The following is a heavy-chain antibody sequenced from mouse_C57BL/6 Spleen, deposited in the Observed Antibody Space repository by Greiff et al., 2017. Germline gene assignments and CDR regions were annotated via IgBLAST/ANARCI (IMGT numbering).Heavy chain of an antibody. J-gene: IGHJ2*01. D-gene: IGHD1-1*01. V-gene: IGHV1-19*01. CDR1: GYTFTDYY. CDR2: INPYNGGT. CDR3: ARGYYGSDFDD. Sequence: EVQLQQSGPVLVKPGASVKMSCKASGYTFTDYYMNWVKQSHGKSLEWIGVINPYNGGTSYNQKFKGKATLTVDKSSSTAYMELNSLTSEDSAVYYCARGYYGSDFDDWGQGTTLTVSS.